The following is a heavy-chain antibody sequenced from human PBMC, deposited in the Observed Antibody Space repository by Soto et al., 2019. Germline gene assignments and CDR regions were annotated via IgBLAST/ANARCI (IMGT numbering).Heavy chain of an antibody. V-gene: IGHV4-39*01. CDR1: GGSISSSSYY. J-gene: IGHJ4*02. D-gene: IGHD3-22*01. CDR2: IYYSGST. CDR3: ARQEDYYDSSGYYYFDY. Sequence: SETLSLTCTVSGGSISSSSYYWGWIRQPPGKGLEWIGSIYYSGSTNYNPSLKSRVTISVDTSKNQFSLKLSSVTAADTAVYYCARQEDYYDSSGYYYFDYWGQGTLVTVSS.